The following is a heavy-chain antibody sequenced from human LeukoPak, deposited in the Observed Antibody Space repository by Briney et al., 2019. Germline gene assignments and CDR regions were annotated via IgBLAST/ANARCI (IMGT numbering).Heavy chain of an antibody. CDR2: ISSSSRYI. CDR1: GFTFSSYS. D-gene: IGHD3-9*01. V-gene: IGHV3-21*01. J-gene: IGHJ6*04. CDR3: ARDRGGYDILTGYYYYYYGMDV. Sequence: GGSRRLSCAASGFTFSSYSMNWVRQAPGKGLEWVSSISSSSRYIYYADSVKGRFTISRDNAKNSLYLQMNSLRAEDTAVYYCARDRGGYDILTGYYYYYYGMDVWGKGTTVTVSS.